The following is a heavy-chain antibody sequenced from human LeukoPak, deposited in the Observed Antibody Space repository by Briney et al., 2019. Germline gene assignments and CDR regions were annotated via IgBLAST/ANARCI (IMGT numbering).Heavy chain of an antibody. CDR2: IIPDTGDT. V-gene: IGHV1-2*02. CDR1: GYTFTAYY. Sequence: ASMKVSCKASGYTFTAYYVHWVRQAPGQGLEWMGWIIPDTGDTKYAQKFQGRVTMTRDTSISTAYMDLSRLTSDDTAMYYCARGGTMIRGPFDPWGQGTLVTVSS. D-gene: IGHD3-10*01. CDR3: ARGGTMIRGPFDP. J-gene: IGHJ5*02.